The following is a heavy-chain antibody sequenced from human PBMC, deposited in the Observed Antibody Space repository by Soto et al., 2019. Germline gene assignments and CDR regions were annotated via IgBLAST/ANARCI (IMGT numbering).Heavy chain of an antibody. CDR3: ASLFTTRRAYYGMDV. D-gene: IGHD2-2*01. CDR2: IYYSGST. V-gene: IGHV4-61*01. Sequence: SETLSLTCTVSGGSVSSGSYYGSWIRQPPGKGLEWIGYIYYSGSTNYNPSLKSRVTISVDTSKNQFSLKLSSVTAADTAVYYCASLFTTRRAYYGMDVWGQGTTVTVSS. J-gene: IGHJ6*02. CDR1: GGSVSSGSYY.